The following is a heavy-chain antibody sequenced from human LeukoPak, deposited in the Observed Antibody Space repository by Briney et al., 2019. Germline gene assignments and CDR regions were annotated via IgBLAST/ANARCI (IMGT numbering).Heavy chain of an antibody. Sequence: PGGSLRLSCAASGFTFSSYAMNWVRQAPGKGLEWVSAISGSGSTTYYADSVKGRFTISRGNSKNTLFLQMNSLTAEDTAIYSCARPRLEYCSGGSCFDAFDIWGQGTMVTVSS. J-gene: IGHJ3*02. D-gene: IGHD2-15*01. CDR2: ISGSGSTT. V-gene: IGHV3-23*01. CDR3: ARPRLEYCSGGSCFDAFDI. CDR1: GFTFSSYA.